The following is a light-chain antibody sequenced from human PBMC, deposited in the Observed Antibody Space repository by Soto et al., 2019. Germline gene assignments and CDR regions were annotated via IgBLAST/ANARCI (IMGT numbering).Light chain of an antibody. CDR3: QQYSIWRT. V-gene: IGKV3-15*01. CDR2: GAS. Sequence: IVLTQSPATLSVSPWERVILSCRASQSVDISLAWYQQKPGQAPRLLIYGASTRTTDMPGTFSGRGSGTEFTLTITSLRPEDFGVYYCQQYSIWRTFGQGTKVDI. J-gene: IGKJ1*01. CDR1: QSVDIS.